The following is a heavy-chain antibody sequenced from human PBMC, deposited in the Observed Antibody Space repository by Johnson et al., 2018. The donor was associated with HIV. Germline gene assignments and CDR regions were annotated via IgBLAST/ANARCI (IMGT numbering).Heavy chain of an antibody. J-gene: IGHJ3*02. CDR2: IRYDGSYK. CDR3: ARTPRPYYYDSSDGAFDI. V-gene: IGHV3-30*02. Sequence: QVQLVESGGGLIQPGVSLRLSCAASGFTFSSYAMHWVRQAPGKGLEWVAFIRYDGSYKYYADSVKGRFTISRDNSKNTLSLHMNSLRAEDTAVFYCARTPRPYYYDSSDGAFDIWGQGTMVTVSS. D-gene: IGHD3-22*01. CDR1: GFTFSSYA.